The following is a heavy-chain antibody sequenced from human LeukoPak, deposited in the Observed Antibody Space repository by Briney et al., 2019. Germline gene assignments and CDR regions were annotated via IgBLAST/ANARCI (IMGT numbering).Heavy chain of an antibody. V-gene: IGHV3-23*01. CDR1: GFTFSVYA. CDR3: AKPISGGRAVTADWFHP. D-gene: IGHD6-19*01. Sequence: PGGSLRLSCAASGFTFSVYAMSWLRQPPGKGLEWLSTINANSGTTSYAASVRGRFTNSRDNYKNTLYLQLNTLRADDTATYYCAKPISGGRAVTADWFHPWGQGTLVVVSS. J-gene: IGHJ5*01. CDR2: INANSGTT.